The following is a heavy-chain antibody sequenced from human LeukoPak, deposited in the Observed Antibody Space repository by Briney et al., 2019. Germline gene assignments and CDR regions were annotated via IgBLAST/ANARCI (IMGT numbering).Heavy chain of an antibody. CDR2: ISSSSSYI. CDR3: AREAYSGSLRGWFDP. D-gene: IGHD1-26*01. Sequence: PGGSLRLFCAASGFTFSSYSMNWVRQAPGKGLEWVSSISSSSSYIYYADSVKGRFTISRDNAKNSLYLQMNSLTAEDTAVYYCAREAYSGSLRGWFDPWGQGTLVTVSS. V-gene: IGHV3-21*01. CDR1: GFTFSSYS. J-gene: IGHJ5*02.